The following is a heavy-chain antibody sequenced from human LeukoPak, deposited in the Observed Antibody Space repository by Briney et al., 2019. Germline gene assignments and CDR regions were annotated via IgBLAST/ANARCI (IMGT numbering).Heavy chain of an antibody. J-gene: IGHJ6*03. Sequence: GGSLRLSCAASGFTFSNAWMSWVRQAPGKGLEWVGRIKSKTDGGTTGYAAPVKGRFTISRDDSKNTLYLQFNSLKTEDTAVYYCTTAGYCSRTSCYYYYMDVWGKGTTVTISS. CDR2: IKSKTDGGTT. D-gene: IGHD2-2*01. V-gene: IGHV3-15*01. CDR3: TTAGYCSRTSCYYYYMDV. CDR1: GFTFSNAW.